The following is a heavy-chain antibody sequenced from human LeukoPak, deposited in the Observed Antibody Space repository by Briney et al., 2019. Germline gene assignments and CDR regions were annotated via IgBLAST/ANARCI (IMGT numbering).Heavy chain of an antibody. CDR3: VRGVTTIRGIIIIGLDP. J-gene: IGHJ5*02. CDR1: GYIFTGYD. D-gene: IGHD3-10*01. V-gene: IGHV1-8*01. CDR2: MNPDSGNT. Sequence: GASVKVSCKASGYIFTGYDIFWVRQATGQGLEWMGWMNPDSGNTGYAQKFQGRVTMTTNTSTNTAYMELSSLSSEDTAVYYCVRGVTTIRGIIIIGLDPWGQGALVTVSS.